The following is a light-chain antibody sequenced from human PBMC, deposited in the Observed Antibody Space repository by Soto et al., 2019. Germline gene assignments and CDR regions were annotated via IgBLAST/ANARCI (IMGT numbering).Light chain of an antibody. CDR1: QSVSRW. J-gene: IGKJ1*01. CDR2: KAS. CDR3: QQYNDNWT. Sequence: DIQMTQSPSTLSASVGDRVTITCRASQSVSRWLAWYQQKPGKAPKLLIYKASTLESGVPSRFSGTGSGTEFTFAISSLQPDDSATYYCQQYNDNWTFGQGTKVQIK. V-gene: IGKV1-5*03.